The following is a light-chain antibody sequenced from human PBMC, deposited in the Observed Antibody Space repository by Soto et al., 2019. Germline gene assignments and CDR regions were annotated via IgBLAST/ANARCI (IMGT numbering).Light chain of an antibody. CDR1: QSVSSYY. CDR3: QQRSNWPDT. CDR2: AAS. V-gene: IGKV3D-20*02. J-gene: IGKJ2*01. Sequence: EIVLTQSPGTLSLSPGKRATLSCWASQSVSSYYLAWYQLKPGQPPRLLIYAASSRATGIPDRFSGSGSGTDFSLTISRLEPEDVAVYYCQQRSNWPDTFGQGTKLEIK.